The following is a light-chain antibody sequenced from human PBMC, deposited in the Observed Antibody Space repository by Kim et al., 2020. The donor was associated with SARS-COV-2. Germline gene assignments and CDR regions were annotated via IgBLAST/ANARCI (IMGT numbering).Light chain of an antibody. V-gene: IGLV2-14*03. J-gene: IGLJ3*02. Sequence: QSALTQPASVSGSPGQSITISCTGTSSDVGGYNYVSWYQHHPGKAPKLMICDVSKRPSGVSNRFSGSKSGNTASLTISGLQAEDEADYYCSSYTRSATWVFCGGTQLTVL. CDR1: SSDVGGYNY. CDR2: DVS. CDR3: SSYTRSATWV.